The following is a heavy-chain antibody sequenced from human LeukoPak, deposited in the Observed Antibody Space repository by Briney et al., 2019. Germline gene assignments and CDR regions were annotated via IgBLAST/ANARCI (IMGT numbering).Heavy chain of an antibody. Sequence: PGGSLRLSCVASGFTFTNYGMHWVRQAPGKGLEWVASIRSDGSKNYYGDSVGGRFTISRDTSKNTLYLQMNTLRPEDTAVYYCTKASGRNLYGMDVWGQGTTVIVSS. J-gene: IGHJ6*02. V-gene: IGHV3-30*02. CDR3: TKASGRNLYGMDV. CDR2: IRSDGSKN. D-gene: IGHD3-10*01. CDR1: GFTFTNYG.